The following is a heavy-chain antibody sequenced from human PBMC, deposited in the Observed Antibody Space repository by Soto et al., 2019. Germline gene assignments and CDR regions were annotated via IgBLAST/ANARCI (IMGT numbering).Heavy chain of an antibody. CDR2: ISAYNGNT. J-gene: IGHJ1*01. CDR3: ASDSFDDSGDYVNFRH. CDR1: GYTFTSYG. V-gene: IGHV1-18*01. Sequence: QVQLVQSGAEVKKPGASVKVSCKASGYTFTSYGINWVRQAPGQGLEWMAWISAYNGNTNYAQKLQGRVTLTTDTTTSTADREMRSLRSDDTAEYFSASDSFDDSGDYVNFRHWGPGTLVTVSS. D-gene: IGHD4-17*01.